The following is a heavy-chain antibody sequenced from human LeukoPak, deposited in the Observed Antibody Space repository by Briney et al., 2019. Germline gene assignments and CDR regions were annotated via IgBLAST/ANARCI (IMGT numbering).Heavy chain of an antibody. Sequence: GGSLRLSCAASGFISSSYWMSWVRQAPGKGLEWVAVIWYDGSNKYYADSVKGRFTISRDNSKNTLYLQMNSLRAEDTAVYYCARGRWMVPYYFDYWGQGTLVTVSS. CDR2: IWYDGSNK. D-gene: IGHD4/OR15-4a*01. J-gene: IGHJ4*02. CDR1: GFISSSYW. V-gene: IGHV3-33*08. CDR3: ARGRWMVPYYFDY.